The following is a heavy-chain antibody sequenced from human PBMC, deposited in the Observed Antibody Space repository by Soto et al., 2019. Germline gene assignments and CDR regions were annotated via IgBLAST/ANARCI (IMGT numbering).Heavy chain of an antibody. V-gene: IGHV3-33*01. D-gene: IGHD2-21*01. CDR1: GFTFSNYG. Sequence: QVQLVESGGGVVQPGRSLRLSCVASGFTFSNYGMHWVRQAPGKGLEWVAVIWYGGTNKYYADSVKGRFTISRDNSKNTLYLQLDSLRVEDTAVYYCAREVVDYWGQGTLVTVSS. CDR3: AREVVDY. J-gene: IGHJ4*02. CDR2: IWYGGTNK.